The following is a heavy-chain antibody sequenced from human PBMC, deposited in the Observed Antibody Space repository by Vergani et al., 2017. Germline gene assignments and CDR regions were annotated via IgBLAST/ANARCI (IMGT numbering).Heavy chain of an antibody. CDR1: GGTFGSYV. D-gene: IGHD3-3*01. J-gene: IGHJ6*03. CDR2: FIPVFDTK. CDR3: ARGPLGNGLEYYMDV. Sequence: QVRLVQSGAEVRKPGSSVKVSCKASGGTFGSYVTHWVRQAPGQGLEWMGGFIPVFDTKNYAQKFKGRVNITADESTRTAYMELSGLRHEDTAVDYCARGPLGNGLEYYMDVLGKETKGTFSS. V-gene: IGHV1-69*12.